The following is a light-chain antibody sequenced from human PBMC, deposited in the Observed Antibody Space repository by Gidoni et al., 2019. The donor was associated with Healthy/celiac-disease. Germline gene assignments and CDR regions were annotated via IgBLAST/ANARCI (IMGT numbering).Light chain of an antibody. V-gene: IGKV3D-11*02. J-gene: IGKJ3*01. CDR1: QSVSSY. CDR2: DAS. CDR3: QQRSNW. Sequence: EIVLTQSPATLSLSPGERATLSCRASQSVSSYLAWYQQKPGQAPRLLIYDASNRATGIPARFSGSGPGTDFTLTISSLEPEDFAVYYCQQRSNWFXPXTKVDIK.